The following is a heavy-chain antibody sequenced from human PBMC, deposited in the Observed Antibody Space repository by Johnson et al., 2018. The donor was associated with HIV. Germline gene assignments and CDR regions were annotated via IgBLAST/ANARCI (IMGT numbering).Heavy chain of an antibody. J-gene: IGHJ3*02. Sequence: VQLVESGGGLAQPGGSLRLSCAASGITVSSNYMSWVRQAPGKGLEWVSVIFTVGDVYYADSVKGRFTISRDNAKNSLYLQMNSLRAEDTAVYYCATEIRVGATRGNAFDIWGQGTMVTVSS. CDR1: GITVSSNY. CDR3: ATEIRVGATRGNAFDI. D-gene: IGHD1-26*01. CDR2: IFTVGDV. V-gene: IGHV3-66*01.